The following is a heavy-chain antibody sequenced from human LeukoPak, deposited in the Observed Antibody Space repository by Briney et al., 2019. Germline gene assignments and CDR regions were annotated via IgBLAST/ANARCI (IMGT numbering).Heavy chain of an antibody. CDR2: IYYSGST. CDR1: GGSIRSTSYY. J-gene: IGHJ5*02. D-gene: IGHD3-3*01. CDR3: ARVGNPLVTVFAWFDP. V-gene: IGHV4-39*07. Sequence: PSETLSPTCTVSGGSIRSTSYYWGWIRQPPGKGLEWIGSIYYSGSTYYNPSLKSRVTISVDTSKNQFSLKLSSVTAADTAVYYCARVGNPLVTVFAWFDPWGQGTLVTVSS.